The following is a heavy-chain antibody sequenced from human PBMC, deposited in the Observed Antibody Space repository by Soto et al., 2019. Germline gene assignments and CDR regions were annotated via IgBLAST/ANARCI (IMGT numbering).Heavy chain of an antibody. D-gene: IGHD3-22*01. CDR1: GGSIRNSDYH. CDR2: IYSSGAT. J-gene: IGHJ4*02. Sequence: PSETLSLTGTVSGGSIRNSDYHWTWILQPPGKGLEWIGYIYSSGATSYNPSLESRVTISGDTSKNQFSLRLSSVTAADTAVYYCARDRGSDYDSTSGYYYYWGQGTLVTVSS. V-gene: IGHV4-30-4*01. CDR3: ARDRGSDYDSTSGYYYY.